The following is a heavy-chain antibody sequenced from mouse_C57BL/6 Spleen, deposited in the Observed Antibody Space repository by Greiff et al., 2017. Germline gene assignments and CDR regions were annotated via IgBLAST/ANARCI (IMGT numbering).Heavy chain of an antibody. D-gene: IGHD1-1*01. Sequence: QVQLKQSGAELVRPGASVTLSCKASGYTFTDYEMHWVKQTPVHGLEWIGAIDPETGGTAYNQKFKGKAILTADKSSSTAYMELRSLTSEDSAVYYCTRSLTTVVGMDYWGQGTSVTVSS. CDR3: TRSLTTVVGMDY. V-gene: IGHV1-15*01. CDR1: GYTFTDYE. CDR2: IDPETGGT. J-gene: IGHJ4*01.